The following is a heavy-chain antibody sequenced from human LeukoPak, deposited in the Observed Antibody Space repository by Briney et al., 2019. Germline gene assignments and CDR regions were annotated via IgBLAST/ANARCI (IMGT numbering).Heavy chain of an antibody. CDR3: ARGAYYYDSSGYYYTPPDDAFDI. V-gene: IGHV4-59*08. J-gene: IGHJ3*02. CDR2: IYYSGST. CDR1: AGSISSYY. Sequence: PSETLSLTRTVAAGSISSYYWSWIRQPPGKGLEWLGYIYYSGSTNYSPSPKSRVTISVDTSKNQFSLKLSSVTAADTAVYYCARGAYYYDSSGYYYTPPDDAFDIWGQGTMVTVSS. D-gene: IGHD3-22*01.